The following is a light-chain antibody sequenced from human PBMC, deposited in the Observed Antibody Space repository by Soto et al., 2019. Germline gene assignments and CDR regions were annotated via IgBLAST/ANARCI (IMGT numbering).Light chain of an antibody. V-gene: IGKV1-5*01. Sequence: DIQMTQSPSTLSASVGDRVTITCRASQSISSWLAWYQQKPGKAPKLLIYDASSLESGVPSRFSGSGSGTEFTLTISSLQPDVFATYYCQHYNSFTTFGQGTKLEIK. J-gene: IGKJ2*01. CDR1: QSISSW. CDR2: DAS. CDR3: QHYNSFTT.